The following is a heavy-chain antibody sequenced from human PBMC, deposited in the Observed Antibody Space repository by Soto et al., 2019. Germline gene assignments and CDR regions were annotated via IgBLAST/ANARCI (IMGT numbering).Heavy chain of an antibody. J-gene: IGHJ6*02. V-gene: IGHV4-30-4*01. D-gene: IGHD3-16*01. CDR3: ARDPAFGGSMNLYGMDV. CDR1: GGSISSGDYY. Sequence: PSETLSLTCTVSGGSISSGDYYWSWIRQPPRKGLEWIGYIYYSGSTYYNPSLKSRVTISVDTSKNQFSLKLSSVTAADTAVYYCARDPAFGGSMNLYGMDVWGQGTTVTVSS. CDR2: IYYSGST.